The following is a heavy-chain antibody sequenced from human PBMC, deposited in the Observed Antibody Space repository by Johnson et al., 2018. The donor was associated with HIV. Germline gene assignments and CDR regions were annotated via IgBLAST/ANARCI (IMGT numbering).Heavy chain of an antibody. CDR1: GFTFSSYD. Sequence: VQLVESGGGVVQPGGSLRLSCAASGFTFSSYDMSWVRQAPGKGLEWVSGINSDGSSTSYADSVKGRFTISRDNAKNTLYLQMNSLRAEDTAVYYCVSAVANSRNAFDIWGQGTVVTVSS. CDR3: VSAVANSRNAFDI. CDR2: INSDGSST. V-gene: IGHV3-74*02. J-gene: IGHJ3*02. D-gene: IGHD6-19*01.